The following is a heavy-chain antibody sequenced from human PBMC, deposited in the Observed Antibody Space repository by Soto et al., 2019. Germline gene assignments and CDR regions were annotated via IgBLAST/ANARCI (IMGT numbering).Heavy chain of an antibody. V-gene: IGHV3-21*01. CDR2: ISASSSI. CDR3: ARDDGGYRYGRRQYHFDS. CDR1: GFXXXXXN. Sequence: EVQLVXXXXXLVKPGGYLRLSCAASGFXXXXXNMNWVRQAPXXXXXXXXSISASSSIYYADSMKGRFTISRDNAKNSLYLHMNDLRAEDTAVYYCARDDGGYRYGRRQYHFDSWGQGTLVTVSS. J-gene: IGHJ4*02. D-gene: IGHD5-18*01.